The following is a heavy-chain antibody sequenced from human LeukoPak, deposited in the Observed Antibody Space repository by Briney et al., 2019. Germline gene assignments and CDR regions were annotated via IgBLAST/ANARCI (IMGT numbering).Heavy chain of an antibody. V-gene: IGHV4-38-2*02. CDR3: ARDPAMTFNWFDP. J-gene: IGHJ5*02. D-gene: IGHD2-21*02. CDR1: GYSISSGY. CDR2: IYHSGTT. Sequence: SETLSLTCGVSGYSISSGYWAWIRQPPGKGLEWIASIYHSGTTCSNPSLQSRVTLSVDTSRNQFSLKLSAVTAADTAVYYRARDPAMTFNWFDPWGQGTLVIVSS.